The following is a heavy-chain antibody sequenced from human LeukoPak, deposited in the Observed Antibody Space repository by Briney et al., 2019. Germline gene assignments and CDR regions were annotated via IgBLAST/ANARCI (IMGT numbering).Heavy chain of an antibody. J-gene: IGHJ4*02. CDR1: GYTFTSYD. V-gene: IGHV1-8*01. CDR2: MNPNSGNT. Sequence: GASVKVSCKASGYTFTSYDINWVRQATGQGLEWMGWMNPNSGNTGYAQKFQGRVTMTRNTSISTAYMELSSLRSEDTAVYYCARDPRGRDYFDYWSQGTLVTVSS. CDR3: ARDPRGRDYFDY.